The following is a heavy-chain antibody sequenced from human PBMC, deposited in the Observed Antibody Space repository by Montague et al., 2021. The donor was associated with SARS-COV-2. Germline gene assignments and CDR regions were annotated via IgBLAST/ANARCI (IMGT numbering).Heavy chain of an antibody. Sequence: TLSLTCTVSGGSVNSGNYYWSWIRQPAGKRLEWMGRISTSGNTNYNPSLKSRLSILVDTSKNQFSLNLRSVTAADTAVYYCARDTEVEIRPCYYYKMDVWGLGTTVTVSS. J-gene: IGHJ6*03. V-gene: IGHV4-61*02. D-gene: IGHD5-12*01. CDR1: GGSVNSGNYY. CDR3: ARDTEVEIRPCYYYKMDV. CDR2: ISTSGNT.